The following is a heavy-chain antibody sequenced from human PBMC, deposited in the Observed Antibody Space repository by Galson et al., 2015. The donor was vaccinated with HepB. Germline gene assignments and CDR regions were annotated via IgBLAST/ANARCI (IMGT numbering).Heavy chain of an antibody. CDR1: GFTLSTSR. CDR2: MNSDGTTI. D-gene: IGHD6-19*01. J-gene: IGHJ4*02. CDR3: ASLGASAWYRDY. V-gene: IGHV3-74*03. Sequence: SLRLSCAASGFTLSTSRMHWVRQGPGKGLIWVSQMNSDGTTITYADSVKGRFTVSRDNAKNTLYLQMNSLRVEDTAVYYCASLGASAWYRDYWGQGTLVTVAS.